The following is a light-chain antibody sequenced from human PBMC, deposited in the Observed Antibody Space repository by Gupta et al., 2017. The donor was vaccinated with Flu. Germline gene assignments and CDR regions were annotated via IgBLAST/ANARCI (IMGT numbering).Light chain of an antibody. CDR3: QQRDITPFT. V-gene: IGKV1-39*01. CDR2: GVS. Sequence: PSSLSASVGDRVTITCRASQRVGKYLDWYQQKPGKAPKLLIYGVSTVKSGVPSRFSGSGSGTDFTLTINRRQPEDFANYYCQQRDITPFTFGGGTKVEIK. CDR1: QRVGKY. J-gene: IGKJ4*01.